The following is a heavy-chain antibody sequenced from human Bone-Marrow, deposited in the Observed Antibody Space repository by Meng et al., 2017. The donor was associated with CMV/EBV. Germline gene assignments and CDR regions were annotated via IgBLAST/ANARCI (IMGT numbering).Heavy chain of an antibody. Sequence: ASVKVSCKASGYTFTGYYMHWVRQAPGQGLEWMGWINPNSGGTNYAQKFQGRVTMTTDTSTRTAYMQLRSLRSDAAAVYYCARVHIRSSYKGDDWGQGALVTVSS. V-gene: IGHV1-2*02. CDR2: INPNSGGT. CDR3: ARVHIRSSYKGDD. D-gene: IGHD6-6*01. CDR1: GYTFTGYY. J-gene: IGHJ4*02.